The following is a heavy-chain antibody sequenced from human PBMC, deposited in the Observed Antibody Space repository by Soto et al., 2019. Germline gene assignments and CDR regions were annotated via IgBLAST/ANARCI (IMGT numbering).Heavy chain of an antibody. CDR1: GFTFNNYA. D-gene: IGHD3-10*01. Sequence: EVQLLESGGGLVQPGWSLRLSCAASGFTFNNYAMTWVRQAPGKGLEWVSAISGGGDTTSYADSVKGRFTVSRDGSKNTLYLQMSSVRAEDTALYYCAKGRGGSGSLTPRVDFWGQGTLVTVSS. CDR3: AKGRGGSGSLTPRVDF. V-gene: IGHV3-23*01. J-gene: IGHJ4*02. CDR2: ISGGGDTT.